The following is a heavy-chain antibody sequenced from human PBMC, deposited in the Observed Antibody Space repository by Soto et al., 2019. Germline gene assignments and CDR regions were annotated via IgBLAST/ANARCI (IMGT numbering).Heavy chain of an antibody. D-gene: IGHD3-9*01. CDR1: GFSLTTGKMG. J-gene: IGHJ6*02. V-gene: IGHV2-26*01. Sequence: QVTLKESGPALVKPTETLTLTCTVSGFSLTTGKMGVSWIRQPPGKALEWLAHIFSDNERSYSTSLQGRLTISKDTSGSQVVLSMTNADPVNTVTYYCARMKVDSYQFYYAMDVWGQGTTVTVSS. CDR3: ARMKVDSYQFYYAMDV. CDR2: IFSDNER.